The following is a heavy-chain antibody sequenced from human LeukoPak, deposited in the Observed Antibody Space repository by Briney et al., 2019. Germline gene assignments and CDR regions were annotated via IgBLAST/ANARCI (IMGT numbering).Heavy chain of an antibody. D-gene: IGHD6-19*01. CDR1: GDFISSGHYY. Sequence: SQTLSLTCTVSGDFISSGHYYWNWIRQPAGKGLEWIGRIYISGSTNYNPSLKSRITMSVDTSKNQFSLKVTSVTAADTAVYYCAREVAVSDTSPHYFDHWGQGTLVTVSS. CDR3: AREVAVSDTSPHYFDH. V-gene: IGHV4-61*02. J-gene: IGHJ4*02. CDR2: IYISGST.